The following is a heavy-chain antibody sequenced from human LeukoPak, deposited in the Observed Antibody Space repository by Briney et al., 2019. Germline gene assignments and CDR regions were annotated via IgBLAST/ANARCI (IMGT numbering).Heavy chain of an antibody. CDR1: GYTFTSYD. D-gene: IGHD6-13*01. CDR3: ARERRVGQQMDNWFDP. V-gene: IGHV1-8*03. CDR2: MNPNSGNT. J-gene: IGHJ5*02. Sequence: GASVKVSCKASGYTFTSYDINWVRQATGQGLEWMGWMNPNSGNTGYAQKFQGRVTITRNTSISTAYMELSSLRSEDTAVYYCARERRVGQQMDNWFDPWGQGTLVTVSS.